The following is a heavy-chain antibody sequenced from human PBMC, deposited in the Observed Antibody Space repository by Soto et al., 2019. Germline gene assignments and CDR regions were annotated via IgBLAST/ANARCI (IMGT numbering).Heavy chain of an antibody. V-gene: IGHV1-69*01. J-gene: IGHJ4*02. Sequence: QVQLVQSGAEVKKPGSSVKVSCTASAGSLRNSVISWVRQAPAQRLEWMGGVIPILGTANYAQKFQGRVTMTADEATSTAYMGLSSLSPDDTAVYYCARLGHPGHWGPGTLVIVSS. CDR2: VIPILGTA. CDR1: AGSLRNSV. CDR3: ARLGHPGH.